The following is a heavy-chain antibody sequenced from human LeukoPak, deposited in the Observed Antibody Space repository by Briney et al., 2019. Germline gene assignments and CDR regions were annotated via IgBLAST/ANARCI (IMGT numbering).Heavy chain of an antibody. CDR2: ISGIGDTT. CDR1: GFTFSTFA. D-gene: IGHD3-10*01. Sequence: GGSLRLSCAASGFTFSTFAMSWVRQSPGKGLEWVSSISGIGDTTYYADSVKGRFTISRDESKNTLYLQLNSLRAEDTAVYYCARLIRVAMVRGVIQGSWFDPWGQGTLVTVSS. J-gene: IGHJ5*02. CDR3: ARLIRVAMVRGVIQGSWFDP. V-gene: IGHV3-23*01.